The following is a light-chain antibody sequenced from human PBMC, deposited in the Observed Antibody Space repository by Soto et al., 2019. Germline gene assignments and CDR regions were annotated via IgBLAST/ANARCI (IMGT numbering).Light chain of an antibody. CDR3: EKDNRYSVA. J-gene: IGKJ4*01. V-gene: IGKV1-5*03. CDR2: KAS. Sequence: DIQMTQSRSTLSGSVGDRVTITCRASQTISSWLAWYQQKPGKAPNPLIYKASTLKSGVPSRFSGSGSGTEFTLTISSLQPDDFAAYYWEKDNRYSVAFGGGTKVDIK. CDR1: QTISSW.